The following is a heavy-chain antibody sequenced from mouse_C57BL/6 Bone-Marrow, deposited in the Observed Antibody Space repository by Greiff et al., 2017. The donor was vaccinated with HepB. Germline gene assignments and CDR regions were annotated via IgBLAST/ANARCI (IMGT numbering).Heavy chain of an antibody. CDR1: GFNITDDY. J-gene: IGHJ3*01. CDR3: TSYDCAPDWFAY. Sequence: EVQLVESGAELVRPGASVKLSCTASGFNITDDYMHWVKQRPEQGLECIGWIDPENGDTEYASKFQGKATITADTSYNTAYLQLNSLTSEDTAVYYCTSYDCAPDWFAYWGRGTRVTVSA. CDR2: IDPENGDT. V-gene: IGHV14-4*01. D-gene: IGHD2-4*01.